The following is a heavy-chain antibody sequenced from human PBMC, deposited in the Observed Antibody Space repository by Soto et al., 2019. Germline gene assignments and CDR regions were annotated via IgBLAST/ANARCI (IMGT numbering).Heavy chain of an antibody. V-gene: IGHV4-59*01. CDR1: GGSISSYY. CDR3: ARTSVYGDYALDY. Sequence: PSETLSLTCTVSGGSISSYYWSWIRQPPGKGLEWIGYIYYSGSTNYNPSLKSRVTISVDTSKNQFSLKLSSVTAADTAVYYCARTSVYGDYALDYWGQGTLVTVSS. J-gene: IGHJ4*02. CDR2: IYYSGST. D-gene: IGHD4-17*01.